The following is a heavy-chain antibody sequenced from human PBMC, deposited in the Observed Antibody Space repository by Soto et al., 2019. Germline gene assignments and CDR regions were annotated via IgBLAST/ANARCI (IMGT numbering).Heavy chain of an antibody. J-gene: IGHJ6*02. CDR3: AKAGKMATNAYYYGMDV. CDR1: GFTFDDYA. CDR2: ISWNSGSI. V-gene: IGHV3-9*01. Sequence: LRLSCAASGFTFDDYAMHWVRQAPGKGLEWVSGISWNSGSIGYADSVKGRFTISRDNAKNSLYLQMNSLRAEDTALYYCAKAGKMATNAYYYGMDVWGQGTTVTVSS. D-gene: IGHD5-12*01.